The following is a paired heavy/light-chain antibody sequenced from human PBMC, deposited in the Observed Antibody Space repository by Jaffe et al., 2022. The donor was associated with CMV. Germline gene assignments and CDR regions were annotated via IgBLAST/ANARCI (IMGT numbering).Heavy chain of an antibody. Sequence: QLQLQESGPGLVKPSETLSLTCTVSRGSISSSTYYWGWIRQPPGKGLEWIGSIYYTGSTYYNPSLKSRVTISVDTSKNQFSLKLSSVTAADTAVYYCARQSRIDGAPGWFDPWGQGTLVTVSS. CDR1: RGSISSSTYY. CDR3: ARQSRIDGAPGWFDP. D-gene: IGHD1-26*01. CDR2: IYYTGST. J-gene: IGHJ5*02. V-gene: IGHV4-39*01.
Light chain of an antibody. CDR3: QKYNSAPAT. CDR1: QGISNY. CDR2: AAS. J-gene: IGKJ5*01. V-gene: IGKV1-27*01. Sequence: DIQMTQSPSSLSASVGDRVTITCRASQGISNYLAWYQQKPGKVPKLLIYAASTLKSGVPSRFSGSGSGTDFTLTISSLQPEDVATYYCQKYNSAPATFGQGTRLEIK.